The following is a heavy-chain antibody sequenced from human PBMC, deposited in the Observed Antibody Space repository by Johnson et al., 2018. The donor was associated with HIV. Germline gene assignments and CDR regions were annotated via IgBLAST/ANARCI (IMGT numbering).Heavy chain of an antibody. D-gene: IGHD1-26*01. CDR1: GFIFSSYG. CDR3: AKDAGWSIVGATDGRDAFDI. Sequence: QVQLVESVGGVVQPGRSLRLSCAASGFIFSSYGMHWVRQAPGKGLEWVVVISYAGSNKSYADSVKGRFTISRDNSKNTVYLQMNNLRAEDTAVYYCAKDAGWSIVGATDGRDAFDIWGQGAMVTVSS. V-gene: IGHV3-30*18. J-gene: IGHJ3*02. CDR2: ISYAGSNK.